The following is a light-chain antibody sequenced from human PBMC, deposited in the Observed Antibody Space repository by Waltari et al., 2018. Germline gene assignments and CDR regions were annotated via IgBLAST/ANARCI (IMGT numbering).Light chain of an antibody. CDR3: QQRTDRPPVT. CDR1: QSVRVY. V-gene: IGKV3-11*01. Sequence: EVVLTQSPATLSLSPGERATLSCRASQSVRVYLAWYQQRPGQAPRLLIYDASDRATGVPAMLSGSGSGTDFTLTISSLEPEDFAVYYCQQRTDRPPVTFGQGTRVEMK. CDR2: DAS. J-gene: IGKJ1*01.